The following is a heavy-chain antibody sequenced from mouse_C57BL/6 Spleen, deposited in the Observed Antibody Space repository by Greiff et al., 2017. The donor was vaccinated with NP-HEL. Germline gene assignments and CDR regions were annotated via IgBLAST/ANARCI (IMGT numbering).Heavy chain of an antibody. CDR1: GYSFTDYN. V-gene: IGHV1-39*01. J-gene: IGHJ3*01. CDR2: INPNYSTT. CDR3: ARSGDRVAWFAY. D-gene: IGHD1-3*01. Sequence: VQLKESGPELVKPGASVKISCTASGYSFTDYNMTWVKQSNGKRLEWIGVINPNYSTTSYNQKFKGKATLTVDQPSSTAYLQLNSLTAEDSAVYDCARSGDRVAWFAYWGQGTLVTVSA.